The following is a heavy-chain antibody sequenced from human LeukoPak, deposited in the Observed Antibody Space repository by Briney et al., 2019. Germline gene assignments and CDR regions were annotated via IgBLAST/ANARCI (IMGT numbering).Heavy chain of an antibody. J-gene: IGHJ6*03. CDR1: GYTFTSYD. Sequence: ASVKVSCKASGYTFTSYDINWVRQATGQGLEWMGWMNPNSGNTGYAQKFQGRVTMTRNTSISTAYTELSSLRSEDTAVYYCARYILTGYYPYYYYYMDVWGKGTTVTVSS. CDR3: ARYILTGYYPYYYYYMDV. V-gene: IGHV1-8*01. CDR2: MNPNSGNT. D-gene: IGHD3-9*01.